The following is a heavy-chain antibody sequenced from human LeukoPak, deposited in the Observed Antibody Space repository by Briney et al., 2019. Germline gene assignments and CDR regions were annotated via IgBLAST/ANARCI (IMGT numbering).Heavy chain of an antibody. CDR2: IIPIFGTA. CDR3: ARVILGYCSSTSCARGDYYYYGMDV. CDR1: GGIFSSYA. Sequence: SVKVSCKASGGIFSSYAISWVRQAPGQGLEWMGGIIPIFGTANYAQKFQGRVTITADESTSTAYMELSSLRSEDTAVYYCARVILGYCSSTSCARGDYYYYGMDVWGQGTTVTVSS. D-gene: IGHD2-2*01. V-gene: IGHV1-69*13. J-gene: IGHJ6*02.